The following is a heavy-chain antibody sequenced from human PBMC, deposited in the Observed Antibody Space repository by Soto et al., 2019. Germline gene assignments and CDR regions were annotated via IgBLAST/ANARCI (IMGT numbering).Heavy chain of an antibody. V-gene: IGHV3-23*01. CDR1: GFTLSSYA. J-gene: IGHJ6*02. CDR3: AKSLLLGSSGRTTYYYYYGMGV. D-gene: IGHD6-19*01. CDR2: ISGSGGST. Sequence: GGSLRLSCAASGFTLSSYAMSWVRQAPGKGLEWVSAISGSGGSTYYADSVKGRFTISRDNSKNTLYLQMNSLRAEDTAVYYCAKSLLLGSSGRTTYYYYYGMGVWGQGTTVTVS.